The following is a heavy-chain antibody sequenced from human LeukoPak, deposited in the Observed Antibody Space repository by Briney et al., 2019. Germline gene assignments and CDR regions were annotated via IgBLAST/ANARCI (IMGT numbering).Heavy chain of an antibody. D-gene: IGHD5-12*01. CDR2: MNPNSGGT. Sequence: ASVKVSCKASGYTFTDYYIHWVGQAPGVGLEWMGWMNPNSGGTNYAQKVQGRVTMTRDTSISTAYMELSTLRSDDTAVYYCARGLLVSGYGLFDYWGQGTLVTVSS. CDR1: GYTFTDYY. V-gene: IGHV1-2*02. CDR3: ARGLLVSGYGLFDY. J-gene: IGHJ4*02.